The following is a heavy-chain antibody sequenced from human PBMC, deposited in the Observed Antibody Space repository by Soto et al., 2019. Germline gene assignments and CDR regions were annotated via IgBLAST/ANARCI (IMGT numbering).Heavy chain of an antibody. CDR2: ISGSGGST. Sequence: GGSLRLSCAASGFTFSSYAMSWVRQAPGKGLEWVSAISGSGGSTYYADSVKGRFTISRDNSKNTLYLQMNSLRAEDTAVYYCATEGNYYDILTGYYTRVTWPYWGQGTLVTVSS. D-gene: IGHD3-9*01. CDR1: GFTFSSYA. CDR3: ATEGNYYDILTGYYTRVTWPY. V-gene: IGHV3-23*01. J-gene: IGHJ4*02.